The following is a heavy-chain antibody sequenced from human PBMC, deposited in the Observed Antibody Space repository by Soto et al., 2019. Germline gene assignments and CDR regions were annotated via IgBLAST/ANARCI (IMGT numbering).Heavy chain of an antibody. Sequence: EVQLVESGGGLVKPGGSLRLSCAASGFTFSSFSMHWVRQAPGKGLEWVSSISSGSTYIDYADSVKGRFTVSRDSAKNSLYLQMNSLGAEDTALYYCATSLEVPWYYYGMDVWGPGTTVTVSS. CDR3: ATSLEVPWYYYGMDV. CDR1: GFTFSSFS. CDR2: ISSGSTYI. V-gene: IGHV3-21*01. D-gene: IGHD1-1*01. J-gene: IGHJ6*02.